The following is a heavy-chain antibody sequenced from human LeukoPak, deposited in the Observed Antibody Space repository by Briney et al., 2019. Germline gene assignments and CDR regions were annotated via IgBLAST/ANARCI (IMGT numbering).Heavy chain of an antibody. CDR3: ARQWRSEAFDP. CDR1: GYTFTSYD. D-gene: IGHD2-8*01. Sequence: ASVKVSCKASGYTFTSYDINWVRQAPGQGLEWMGWMNPNSGNTGYAQKFQGRVTMTRDTSTSTVYMELSSLRSEDTAVYYCARQWRSEAFDPWGQGTLVTVSS. V-gene: IGHV1-8*01. CDR2: MNPNSGNT. J-gene: IGHJ5*02.